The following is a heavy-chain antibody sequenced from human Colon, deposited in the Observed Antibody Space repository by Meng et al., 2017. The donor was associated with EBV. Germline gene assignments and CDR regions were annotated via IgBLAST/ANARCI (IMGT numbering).Heavy chain of an antibody. D-gene: IGHD5-18*01. CDR3: ARGGYYSFDY. Sequence: QGPLQESGQGLVEPSETLSLTCAVSGGSISSVYWWTWVRQSPGKGLEWIGEIYHSGSTNYNPSLKSRVTISVDKSKNQFSLKLTSVTAADTAVYYCARGGYYSFDYWGQRTLVTVSS. V-gene: IGHV4-4*02. CDR2: IYHSGST. J-gene: IGHJ4*02. CDR1: GGSISSVYW.